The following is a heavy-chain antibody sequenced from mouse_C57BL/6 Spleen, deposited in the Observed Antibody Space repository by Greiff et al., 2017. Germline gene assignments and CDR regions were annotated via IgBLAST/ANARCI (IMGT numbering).Heavy chain of an antibody. V-gene: IGHV3-6*01. J-gene: IGHJ3*01. CDR1: GYSITSGYY. CDR2: ISYDGSN. D-gene: IGHD2-5*01. CDR3: ARDSNYGFAY. Sequence: EVQLQESGPGLVKPSQSLSLTCSVTGYSITSGYYWNWIRQFPGNKLEWMGYISYDGSNNYNPSLKNRISITRDTSKNQFFLKLNSVTTEDTATYYCARDSNYGFAYWGQGTLGTVSA.